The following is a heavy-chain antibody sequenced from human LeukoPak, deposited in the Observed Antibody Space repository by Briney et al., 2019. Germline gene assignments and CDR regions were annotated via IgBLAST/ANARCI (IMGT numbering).Heavy chain of an antibody. Sequence: GGSLRLSCAASGFTFSSYSMNWVRQAPGKGLEWVSSISSSRSHIYYADSVKGRFTLSGDNSKTTLYLQMNSLRAEDTAVYYCARDRSGFYSVDYWGQGTLAIISS. CDR1: GFTFSSYS. J-gene: IGHJ4*02. CDR3: ARDRSGFYSVDY. D-gene: IGHD5-12*01. CDR2: ISSSRSHI. V-gene: IGHV3-21*01.